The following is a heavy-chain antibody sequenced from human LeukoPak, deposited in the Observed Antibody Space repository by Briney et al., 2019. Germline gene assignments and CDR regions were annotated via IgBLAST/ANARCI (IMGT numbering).Heavy chain of an antibody. D-gene: IGHD2-2*01. CDR1: GSTFSSYS. CDR2: ISSSSSYI. CDR3: ARGHCSSTSCYGFDY. Sequence: PGGSLRLSCAASGSTFSSYSMNWVRQAPGKGLEWVSSISSSSSYIYYADSVKGRFTISRDNAKNSLYLQMNSLRAEDTAVYYCARGHCSSTSCYGFDYWGQGTLVTVSS. V-gene: IGHV3-21*01. J-gene: IGHJ4*02.